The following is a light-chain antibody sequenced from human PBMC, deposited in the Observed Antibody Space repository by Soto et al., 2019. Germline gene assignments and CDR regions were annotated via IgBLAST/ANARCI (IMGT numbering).Light chain of an antibody. CDR2: YDS. CDR3: QVWDSSSDRQV. J-gene: IGLJ2*01. V-gene: IGLV3-21*04. Sequence: SYELTQPPSVSVAPGKTARITCGGNHIGSKSVHWYQQKPGQAPVLVIYYDSDRPSGIPERFSGSNSGNTATLTISRVEAGDEADYYCQVWDSSSDRQVFGGGTKLTVL. CDR1: HIGSKS.